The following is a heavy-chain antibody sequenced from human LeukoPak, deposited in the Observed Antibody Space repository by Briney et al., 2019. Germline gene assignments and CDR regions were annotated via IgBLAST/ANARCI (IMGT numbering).Heavy chain of an antibody. V-gene: IGHV3-30-3*01. D-gene: IGHD2-15*01. J-gene: IGHJ4*02. Sequence: GGSLRLSCAASGFTFSSYAMHWVRQAPGKGLEWVAVISYDGSNKYYADSVKGRFTISRDNSKNTLYLQMNSLRAEDTAVYYCARSSGGYDYWGQGTLVTVSS. CDR3: ARSSGGYDY. CDR2: ISYDGSNK. CDR1: GFTFSSYA.